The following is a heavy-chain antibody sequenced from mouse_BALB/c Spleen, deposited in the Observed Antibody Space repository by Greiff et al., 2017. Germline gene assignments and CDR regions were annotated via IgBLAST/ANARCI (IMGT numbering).Heavy chain of an antibody. J-gene: IGHJ2*01. Sequence: QVQLQQSGPGLVAPSQSLSITCTVSGFSLTSYDISWIRQPPGKGLEWLGVIWTGGGTNYNSAFMSRLSISKDNSKSQVFLKMNSLQTDDTAIYYCVREGSSFDYWGQGTTLTVSS. CDR2: IWTGGGT. CDR1: GFSLTSYD. CDR3: VREGSSFDY. V-gene: IGHV2-9-2*01.